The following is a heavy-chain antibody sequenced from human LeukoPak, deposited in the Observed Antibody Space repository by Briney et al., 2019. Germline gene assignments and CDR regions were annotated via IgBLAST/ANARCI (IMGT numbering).Heavy chain of an antibody. D-gene: IGHD2-2*01. J-gene: IGHJ5*02. CDR3: ARGGPPPDAYNWFDP. CDR2: ISSSSGDI. V-gene: IGHV3-21*01. CDR1: GFTFSSYS. Sequence: GRPLRLSCAASGFTFSSYSMKWVRQAPGRGLEWVSSISSSSGDIFYADSVQGRFSISRDNAKNSLFLQMNSLGVEDTAVYYCARGGPPPDAYNWFDPWGQGTLVIVSS.